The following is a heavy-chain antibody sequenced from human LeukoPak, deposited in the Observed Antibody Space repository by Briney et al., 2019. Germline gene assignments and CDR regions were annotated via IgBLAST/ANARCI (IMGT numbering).Heavy chain of an antibody. Sequence: SETLSLTCAVYGGSFSGYYWSWIRQPPGKGLEWIGEINHSGSTNYNPSLKSRVTISVDTSKNQLSLKLSSVTAADTAVYYCARQVPGLPHDYWGQGTLVTVSS. J-gene: IGHJ4*02. CDR2: INHSGST. V-gene: IGHV4-34*01. CDR3: ARQVPGLPHDY. CDR1: GGSFSGYY. D-gene: IGHD5-18*01.